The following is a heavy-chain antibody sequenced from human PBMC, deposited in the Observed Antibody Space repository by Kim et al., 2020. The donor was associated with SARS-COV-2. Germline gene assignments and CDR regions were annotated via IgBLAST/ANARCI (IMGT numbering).Heavy chain of an antibody. Sequence: GGSLRLSCAASGFTFSSYGMHWVRQAPGKGLEWVAVIWYDGSNKYYADSVKGRFTISRDNSKNTLYLQMNSLRAEDTAVYYCARDEGHCGGDCYSGDFDYWGQGTLVTVSS. CDR2: IWYDGSNK. D-gene: IGHD2-21*02. V-gene: IGHV3-33*01. CDR1: GFTFSSYG. J-gene: IGHJ4*02. CDR3: ARDEGHCGGDCYSGDFDY.